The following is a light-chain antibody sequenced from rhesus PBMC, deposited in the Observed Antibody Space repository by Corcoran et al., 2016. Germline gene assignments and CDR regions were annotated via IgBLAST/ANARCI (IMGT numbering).Light chain of an antibody. V-gene: IGLV2-32*02. CDR3: ISYAVSNTCL. CDR1: SSDLGGYNY. CDR2: EAS. Sequence: QAALTQPRSVSGSPGQSVTISCTGTSSDLGGYNYVSWYQQPPGTAPKLMIYEASNRPSGVSDRFSGSKSGNTASLTISGLQAEDEVDYYCISYAVSNTCLCGGGPRLTVL. J-gene: IGLJ2*01.